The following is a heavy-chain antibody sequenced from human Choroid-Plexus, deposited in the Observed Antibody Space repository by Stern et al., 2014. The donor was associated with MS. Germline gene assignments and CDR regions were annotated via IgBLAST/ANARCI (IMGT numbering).Heavy chain of an antibody. D-gene: IGHD6-19*01. CDR3: ARGLAVAGGQNGMDV. Sequence: EVQLVESGGGLVQPGGSLRLSCAASGFTFSNYWMHWVRQAPGKGLVRVSRIYSDGSGTNYADSVKGRFTISRDNAKNTLYLQMNSLRAEDTAVYYCARGLAVAGGQNGMDVWGQGTTVTVSS. V-gene: IGHV3-74*02. J-gene: IGHJ6*02. CDR2: IYSDGSGT. CDR1: GFTFSNYW.